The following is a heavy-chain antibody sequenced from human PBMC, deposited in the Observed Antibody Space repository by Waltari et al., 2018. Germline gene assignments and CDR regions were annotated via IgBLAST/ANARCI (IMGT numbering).Heavy chain of an antibody. CDR3: TKGNDYSDS. CDR1: RSSG. J-gene: IGHJ4*02. Sequence: RSSGMHWVRQAPGKGLEWVAGISYDGKKQNYIDSVRGRFTISRDNSKNTLYLQMNSLTIEDTSIYYCTKGNDYSDSWGQGTLVSVSS. CDR2: ISYDGKKQ. V-gene: IGHV3-30*18.